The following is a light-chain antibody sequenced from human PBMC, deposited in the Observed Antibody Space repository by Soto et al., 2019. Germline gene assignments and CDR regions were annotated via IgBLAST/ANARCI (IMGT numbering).Light chain of an antibody. V-gene: IGKV3-15*01. CDR3: QQYNNWPWT. CDR2: GAS. Sequence: EIVLTQSPGTLSLSPGERATLSCRASQSVSSSYLAWYQQKPGQAPRLLIYGASTRTTGVPARFSGGGSGTEFTLTISSLQSEDPAVYYCQQYNNWPWTFGQGTKVDIK. CDR1: QSVSSSY. J-gene: IGKJ1*01.